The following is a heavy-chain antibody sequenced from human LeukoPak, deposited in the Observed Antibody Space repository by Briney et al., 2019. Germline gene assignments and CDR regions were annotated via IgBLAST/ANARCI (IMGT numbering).Heavy chain of an antibody. Sequence: SETLSLTCTVSGGSISSYYWSWIRQPPGKGLEWIGSIYYSGSTYYNPSLKSRVTISVDTSKNQFSLKLSSVTAADTAVYYCARHADDYDSANGYYFDYWGQGTLVTVSS. V-gene: IGHV4-59*05. CDR2: IYYSGST. CDR1: GGSISSYY. J-gene: IGHJ4*02. CDR3: ARHADDYDSANGYYFDY. D-gene: IGHD3-3*01.